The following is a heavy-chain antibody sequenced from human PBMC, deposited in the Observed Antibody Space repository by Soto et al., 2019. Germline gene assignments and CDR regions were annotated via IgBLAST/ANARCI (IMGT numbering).Heavy chain of an antibody. D-gene: IGHD3-22*01. Sequence: GGSLRLSCAASGFTFSSYGMHWVRQAPGKGLEWVAVIWYDGSNKYYADSVKGRFTISRDNSKNTLYLQMNSLRAEDTAVYYCERDTYYYDSSGYYSPFPYYYGMDVWGQGTTVTVSS. J-gene: IGHJ6*02. CDR2: IWYDGSNK. CDR1: GFTFSSYG. V-gene: IGHV3-33*01. CDR3: ERDTYYYDSSGYYSPFPYYYGMDV.